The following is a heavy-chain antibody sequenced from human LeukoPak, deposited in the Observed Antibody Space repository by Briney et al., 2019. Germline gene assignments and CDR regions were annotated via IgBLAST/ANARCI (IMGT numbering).Heavy chain of an antibody. D-gene: IGHD3-10*01. CDR1: GGSISTSNYY. V-gene: IGHV4-39*01. Sequence: PSETLSLTCTVSGGSISTSNYYWGWIRQPPGKGLEWIGNIFYTGSTYYSPSLKSRVTKSVDTSKNQFSLNLSSVTAADTAVYYCARLVWGRGVPKYYFDYWGQGTLVTVSS. J-gene: IGHJ4*02. CDR2: IFYTGST. CDR3: ARLVWGRGVPKYYFDY.